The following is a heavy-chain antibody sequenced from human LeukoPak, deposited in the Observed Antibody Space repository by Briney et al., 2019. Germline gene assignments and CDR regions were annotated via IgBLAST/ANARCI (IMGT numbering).Heavy chain of an antibody. J-gene: IGHJ4*02. CDR3: ARTGKVGATDY. CDR1: GGSISSYY. Sequence: KPSETLSLTCTVSGGSISSYYWSWIRQPRGKGLEWIGYIYYSGSTNYNPSLKSRVTISVDTSKNQFSLKLSSVTAADTAVYYCARTGKVGATDYWGQGTLVTVSS. CDR2: IYYSGST. D-gene: IGHD1-26*01. V-gene: IGHV4-59*01.